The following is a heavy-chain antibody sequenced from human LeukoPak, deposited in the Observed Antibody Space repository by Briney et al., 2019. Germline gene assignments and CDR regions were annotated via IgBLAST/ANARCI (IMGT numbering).Heavy chain of an antibody. CDR2: ISSSGSTI. Sequence: GGSLRLSCAASGFTFSSYEMNWVRQAPGKGLEWVSYISSSGSTIYYADSVKGRFTISRDNSKNTLYLQMNSLRAEDTAVYYCAKTLSSGWYPNYWGQGALVTVSS. D-gene: IGHD6-19*01. V-gene: IGHV3-48*03. CDR3: AKTLSSGWYPNY. CDR1: GFTFSSYE. J-gene: IGHJ4*02.